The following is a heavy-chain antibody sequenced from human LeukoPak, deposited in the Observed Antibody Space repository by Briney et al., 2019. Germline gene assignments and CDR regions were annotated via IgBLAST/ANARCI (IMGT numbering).Heavy chain of an antibody. CDR1: GYIFTSYG. V-gene: IGHV1-18*01. J-gene: IGHJ4*02. D-gene: IGHD3-16*01. Sequence: ASVNVSCKTSGYIFTSYGISWVRQAPGQGLEWMGWISSQYGNTNYAQKLQGRVTLTTDSSTSTAYMELRSLRSDDTAVYYCARGELGGDDYVWGTPVTDYWGQGTLVTVSS. CDR2: ISSQYGNT. CDR3: ARGELGGDDYVWGTPVTDY.